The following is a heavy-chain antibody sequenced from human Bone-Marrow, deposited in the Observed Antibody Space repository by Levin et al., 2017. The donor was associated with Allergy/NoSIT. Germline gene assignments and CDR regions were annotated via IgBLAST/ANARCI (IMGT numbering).Heavy chain of an antibody. Sequence: GESLKISCKTSGYPFMNYFMHWVRQAPGQGLEWMGVINPTGGSTSYAKRFRTRVTMTSDTSTSTVYMELSSLNSEDTAVYYCARDWETGGDHWGQGTLVTVSS. D-gene: IGHD1-26*01. CDR2: INPTGGST. J-gene: IGHJ5*02. CDR1: GYPFMNYF. CDR3: ARDWETGGDH. V-gene: IGHV1-46*01.